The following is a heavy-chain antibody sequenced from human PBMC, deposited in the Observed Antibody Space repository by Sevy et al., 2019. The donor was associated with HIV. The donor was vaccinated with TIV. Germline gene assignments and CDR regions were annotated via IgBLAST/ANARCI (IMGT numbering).Heavy chain of an antibody. J-gene: IGHJ6*02. D-gene: IGHD5-18*01. CDR1: GFTFRNAW. V-gene: IGHV3-15*01. CDR3: TTDIVVQSGYSYDFSRINPDFSHNSGADV. CDR2: IRNNPDGGTT. Sequence: GESLKISCAASGFTFRNAWMNWVRLVPGKGLEWVGPIRNNPDGGTTDYAAPVKGRFTISRDDSRNTLYLQMNSLRIEDTAVYFCTTDIVVQSGYSYDFSRINPDFSHNSGADVWGQGTTVTVSS.